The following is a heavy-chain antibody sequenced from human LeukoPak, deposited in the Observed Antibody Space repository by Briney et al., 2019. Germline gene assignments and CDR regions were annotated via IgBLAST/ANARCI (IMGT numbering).Heavy chain of an antibody. CDR3: ARLFPNLDAFDI. D-gene: IGHD2/OR15-2a*01. CDR1: GGTFSSHA. Sequence: GSSVKVSCKASGGTFSSHAISWVRQAPGQGLEWMGRIIPIFGTANYAQKFQGRVTITTDESTSTAYMELCSLRSEDTAVYYCARLFPNLDAFDIWGQGTMVTVCS. J-gene: IGHJ3*02. V-gene: IGHV1-69*05. CDR2: IIPIFGTA.